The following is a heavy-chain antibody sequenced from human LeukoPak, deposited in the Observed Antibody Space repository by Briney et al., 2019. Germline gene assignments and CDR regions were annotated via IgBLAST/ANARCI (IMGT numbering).Heavy chain of an antibody. D-gene: IGHD3-10*01. J-gene: IGHJ3*02. CDR3: ARLSMVPRAFDI. CDR1: GGSISSYY. V-gene: IGHV4-59*08. Sequence: TSETLSLTCTVSGGSISSYYWSWIRQPPGKGLEWIGYIYYSGSTNYNPSLKSRVTISVDTSKNQFSLKLSSVTAADTAVYYCARLSMVPRAFDIWGQGTMVTVSS. CDR2: IYYSGST.